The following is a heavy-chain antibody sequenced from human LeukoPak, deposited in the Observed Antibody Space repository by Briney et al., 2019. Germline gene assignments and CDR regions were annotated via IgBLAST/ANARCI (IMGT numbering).Heavy chain of an antibody. CDR1: GYTLTELS. CDR3: ATSRQQLVTFDY. CDR2: FDPEDGET. V-gene: IGHV1-24*01. J-gene: IGHJ4*02. D-gene: IGHD6-13*01. Sequence: ASVKVSCKVSGYTLTELSTHWVRQAPGKGLEWMGGFDPEDGETIYAQKFQGRVTMTEDTSTDTAYMELSSLRSEDTAVYYCATSRQQLVTFDYWGQGTLVTVSS.